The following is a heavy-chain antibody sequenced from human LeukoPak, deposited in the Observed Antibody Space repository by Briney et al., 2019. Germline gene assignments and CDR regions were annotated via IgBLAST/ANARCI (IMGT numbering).Heavy chain of an antibody. V-gene: IGHV5-51*01. CDR2: IYPADSDS. CDR1: GYSFTSYW. D-gene: IGHD3-22*01. CDR3: ASAMWGDSGGKDDAFDI. J-gene: IGHJ3*02. Sequence: GESLKISCKASGYSFTSYWIAWVRQMPGKGLEWMGIIYPADSDSRYSPSFQGQVTISADKSINTAYLHWSSLKTSDTAMYYCASAMWGDSGGKDDAFDIWGQGTMVTVSS.